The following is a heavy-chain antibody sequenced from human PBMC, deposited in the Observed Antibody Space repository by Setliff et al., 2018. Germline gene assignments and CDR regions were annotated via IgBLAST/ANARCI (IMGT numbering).Heavy chain of an antibody. Sequence: SETLSLTCTAYGGTFSDYYWTWIRQPPGKGLEWIGEINHSGTTNYNPSLKSRVTMSVDTSKKQFSLKLSSVTAADTAAYYCARDKGDGYGVDAYAGGGFDIWGQGTMVTVSS. V-gene: IGHV4-34*01. CDR2: INHSGTT. CDR1: GGTFSDYY. J-gene: IGHJ3*02. CDR3: ARDKGDGYGVDAYAGGGFDI. D-gene: IGHD4-17*01.